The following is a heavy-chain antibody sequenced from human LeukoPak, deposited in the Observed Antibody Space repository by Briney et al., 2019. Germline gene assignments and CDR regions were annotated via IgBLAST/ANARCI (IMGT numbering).Heavy chain of an antibody. D-gene: IGHD5-24*01. J-gene: IGHJ4*02. CDR3: TTTMATKEIDY. CDR2: IESKTDGGTT. CDR1: GFTFSNAW. V-gene: IGHV3-15*04. Sequence: KAGGSLRLSCAASGFTFSNAWMSWVRQAPGKGLEWVGRIESKTDGGTTDYAAPVKGRFTISRDDSKNTLYLQMNSLKTEDTAVYYCTTTMATKEIDYWGQGTLVTVSS.